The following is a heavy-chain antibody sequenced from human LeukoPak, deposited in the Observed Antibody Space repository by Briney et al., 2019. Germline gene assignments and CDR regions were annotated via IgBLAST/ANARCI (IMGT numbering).Heavy chain of an antibody. CDR1: GFTVSSNY. CDR2: IYSGGST. Sequence: AGGSLRLSCAASGFTVSSNYMSWVRQAPGKGLEWVSVIYSGGSTYYADSVKGRFTISRDNSKNTLYLQMNSLRAEDTAVYYCAKVKYQLLYPFDYWGQGTLVTVSS. J-gene: IGHJ4*02. CDR3: AKVKYQLLYPFDY. D-gene: IGHD2-2*02. V-gene: IGHV3-66*01.